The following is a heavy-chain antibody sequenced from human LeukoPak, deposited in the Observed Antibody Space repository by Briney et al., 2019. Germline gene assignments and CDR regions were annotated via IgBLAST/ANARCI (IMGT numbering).Heavy chain of an antibody. CDR3: ARGLKRGYSYGYRFDY. Sequence: GSSVKVSCKASGGTFSSYAISWVRQAPGQGLEWMGRIIPIFDIANYAQKFQGRVTITADKSTSTAYMELSSLRSEDTAVYYCARGLKRGYSYGYRFDYWGQGTLVTVSS. V-gene: IGHV1-69*04. J-gene: IGHJ4*02. CDR2: IIPIFDIA. CDR1: GGTFSSYA. D-gene: IGHD5-18*01.